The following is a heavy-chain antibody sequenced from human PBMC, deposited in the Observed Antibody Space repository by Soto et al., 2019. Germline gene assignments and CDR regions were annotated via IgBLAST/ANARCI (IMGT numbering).Heavy chain of an antibody. J-gene: IGHJ3*02. V-gene: IGHV1-18*01. D-gene: IGHD5-12*01. CDR3: ARDSSGYPILPVAFDI. Sequence: ASVKVSCKASGSTFSSYAISWVRQAPGQGLEWMGGIIAIYGNTNYAQKFQGRATITTDTSTSTAYMELRSLRSDDTAVYYCARDSSGYPILPVAFDIWGQGTMVTGSS. CDR2: IIAIYGNT. CDR1: GSTFSSYA.